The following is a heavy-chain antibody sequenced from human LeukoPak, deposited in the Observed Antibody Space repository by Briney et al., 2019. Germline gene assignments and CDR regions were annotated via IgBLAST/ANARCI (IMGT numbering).Heavy chain of an antibody. CDR3: ATATVYDPGRFAFDI. CDR1: GGSISSGDYY. V-gene: IGHV4-30-4*01. Sequence: SETLSLTCTVSGGSISSGDYYWSWIRQPPGKGLEWIGYIYYSGSTYYNPSLKSRVTISVDTSKNQFSLKLSSVTAADTAVYYCATATVYDPGRFAFDIWGQGTMVTVSS. D-gene: IGHD3-22*01. J-gene: IGHJ3*02. CDR2: IYYSGST.